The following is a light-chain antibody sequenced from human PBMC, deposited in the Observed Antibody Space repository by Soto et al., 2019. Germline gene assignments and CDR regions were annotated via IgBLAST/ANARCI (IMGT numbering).Light chain of an antibody. CDR3: QHYNSYSEA. CDR2: KAS. J-gene: IGKJ1*01. V-gene: IGKV1-5*03. CDR1: QTISSW. Sequence: GDRVTIACRASQTISSWLAWYQQKPGKAPKLLIYKASTLKSGVPSRFSGSGSGTEFTLTISSLQPDDFATYYCQHYNSYSEAFGQGTKVDIK.